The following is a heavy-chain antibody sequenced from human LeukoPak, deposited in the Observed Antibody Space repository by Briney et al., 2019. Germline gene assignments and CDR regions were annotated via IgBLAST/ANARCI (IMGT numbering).Heavy chain of an antibody. J-gene: IGHJ4*02. Sequence: ASVKVSCKASGYTFTSYYMHWVRQPAGQGLEWMGIINPSEGNTSYPQKFQGRVTMTRGTSTSTVYMELSYLRSEGTAVYYCARYRDIVVVPAAAFDYWGQGTLVTVSS. CDR2: INPSEGNT. CDR1: GYTFTSYY. V-gene: IGHV1-46*03. CDR3: ARYRDIVVVPAAAFDY. D-gene: IGHD2-2*01.